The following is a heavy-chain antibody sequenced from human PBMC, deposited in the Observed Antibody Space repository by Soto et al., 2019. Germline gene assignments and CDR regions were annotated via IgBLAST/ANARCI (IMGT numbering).Heavy chain of an antibody. CDR2: ITTSGTST. V-gene: IGHV3-23*01. CDR3: AKGGISSIGLES. D-gene: IGHD1-20*01. CDR1: GFNFRSYD. J-gene: IGHJ4*02. Sequence: GGSLRLSSTTSGFNFRSYDMTWVRQAPGKGLEWVSSITTSGTSTYYADSVKGRFTISRDNSKNTLNLQMSSLRAEDTALYYCAKGGISSIGLESWGQGTLVTVSS.